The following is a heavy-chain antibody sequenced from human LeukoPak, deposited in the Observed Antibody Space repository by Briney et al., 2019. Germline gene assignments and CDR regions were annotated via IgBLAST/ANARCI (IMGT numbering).Heavy chain of an antibody. CDR2: FGRGDDT. D-gene: IGHD3-9*01. CDR1: GFTFSNFA. J-gene: IGHJ5*02. CDR3: AKDPTSVGGHSDWLLDS. Sequence: PGGSLRLSCAASGFTFSNFAMSWVRQAPGKGPEWVSTFGRGDDTYYADSVKGRFTISRDNSKNMLFLQLSSLRAEDTAIYYCAKDPTSVGGHSDWLLDSWGQGTLVTVSS. V-gene: IGHV3-23*01.